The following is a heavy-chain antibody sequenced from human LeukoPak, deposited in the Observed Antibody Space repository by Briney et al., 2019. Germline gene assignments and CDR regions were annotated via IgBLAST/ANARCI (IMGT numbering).Heavy chain of an antibody. CDR1: GGSITSSSYY. Sequence: SETLSLTCTVSGGSITSSSYYWGWIRQPPGKGLEWIGSIYYSGSTYYNPSLKGRVTISVDTSKNQFSLKLSSVTAADTAVYYCARHNYYSNYGDWFDPWGQGALVTVSS. V-gene: IGHV4-39*01. D-gene: IGHD4-11*01. CDR3: ARHNYYSNYGDWFDP. J-gene: IGHJ5*02. CDR2: IYYSGST.